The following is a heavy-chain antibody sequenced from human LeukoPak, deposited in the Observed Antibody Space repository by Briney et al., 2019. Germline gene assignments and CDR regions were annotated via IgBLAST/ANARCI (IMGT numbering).Heavy chain of an antibody. CDR3: ASGVTAVAGTEDY. V-gene: IGHV3-21*01. CDR2: ISSSSSYI. D-gene: IGHD6-19*01. CDR1: GFTFSSYW. Sequence: PGGSLRLSCAASGFTFSSYWMSWVRQAPGKGLEWVSSISSSSSYIYYADSVKGRFTISRDNAKNSLYLQMNSLRAEDTAVYYCASGVTAVAGTEDYWGQGTLVTVSS. J-gene: IGHJ4*02.